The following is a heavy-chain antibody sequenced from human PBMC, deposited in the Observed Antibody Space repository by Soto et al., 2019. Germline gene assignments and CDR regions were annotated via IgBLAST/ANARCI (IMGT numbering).Heavy chain of an antibody. CDR3: GRGYETADEAFCI. J-gene: IGHJ3*02. CDR2: IWYDGSNK. V-gene: IGHV3-33*01. D-gene: IGHD2-2*01. CDR1: GLTFSSYG. Sequence: QVQLVESGGGVVQPGRSMRLSCAASGLTFSSYGMHWVRQAPGKGLEWVAGIWYDGSNKYYADSVKGRFTISRDNSKNPLYLQMNPLRAEDKAVYYCGRGYETADEAFCIWGQGTMFTVSS.